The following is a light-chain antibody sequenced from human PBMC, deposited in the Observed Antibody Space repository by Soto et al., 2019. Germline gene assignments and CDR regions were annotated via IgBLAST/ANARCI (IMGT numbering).Light chain of an antibody. V-gene: IGKV1-33*01. CDR3: QQYGNLPLT. J-gene: IGKJ4*01. Sequence: DIQMTQSPSSLYAFVGDRVTITCQASQDINIYLNWYQQKPGKPPKLLIYDASNLATGVPSNFSGSSSETDFTFTISSLQPEDVATYYCQQYGNLPLTFGGGTKVEI. CDR2: DAS. CDR1: QDINIY.